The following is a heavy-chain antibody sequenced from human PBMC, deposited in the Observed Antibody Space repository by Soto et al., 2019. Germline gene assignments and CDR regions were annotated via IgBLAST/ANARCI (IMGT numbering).Heavy chain of an antibody. V-gene: IGHV3-30-3*01. D-gene: IGHD2-21*02. CDR2: LSSDGTKT. CDR1: GFTFSSHV. CDR3: ARGTAATKYIGGLLDY. Sequence: QVQLVESGGGVVQPGRSLRLSCAASGFTFSSHVMHWVRQGPGKGLEWVALLSSDGTKTYYADSVKGRFTISRDNSKNTLYLQMNSLRTEDTAVYNCARGTAATKYIGGLLDYWGQGTLVTVSS. J-gene: IGHJ4*02.